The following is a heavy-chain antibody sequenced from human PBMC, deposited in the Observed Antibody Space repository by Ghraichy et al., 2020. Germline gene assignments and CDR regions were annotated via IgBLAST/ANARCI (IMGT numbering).Heavy chain of an antibody. CDR2: INPNSGGT. V-gene: IGHV1-2*02. D-gene: IGHD2-15*01. CDR3: ARPDCSADACYSLQH. CDR1: GYTFTDYY. J-gene: IGHJ1*01. Sequence: ASEVSCKPSGYTFTDYYMHWVRQAPGQGLEWMGRINPNSGGTNYAQNFQGRVTMTRDTSTSTAYMELSGLTSDDTAVYYCARPDCSADACYSLQHWGQGTLVTVSS.